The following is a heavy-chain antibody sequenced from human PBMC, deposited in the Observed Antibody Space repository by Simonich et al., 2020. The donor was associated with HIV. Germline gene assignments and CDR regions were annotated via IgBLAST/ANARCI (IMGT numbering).Heavy chain of an antibody. J-gene: IGHJ4*01. V-gene: IGHV4-39*01. CDR2: IYSGGTT. D-gene: IGHD3-10*01. CDR1: GGSIIIIFYS. Sequence: QLLLQESGPGLVKPSETLSLTCSVSGGSIIIIFYSWGGIRQPPGKGLEWIGIIYSGGTTYYTPSLKSRVSISVDTSKNQFSLKLTSVTAADTAVDYCARRGSVSSGSPRYFDSWGHGTLVTVSS. CDR3: ARRGSVSSGSPRYFDS.